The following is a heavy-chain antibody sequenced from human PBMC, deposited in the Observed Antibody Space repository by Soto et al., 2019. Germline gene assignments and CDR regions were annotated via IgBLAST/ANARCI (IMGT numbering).Heavy chain of an antibody. Sequence: SETLSLTCTVSGGSISSSSYYWGWIRQPPGKGLEWIGSIYYSGSTYYNPSLKSRVTISVDTSKNQFSLKLSSVTAADTAVYYCARLSQGTYYDFWSGYYLFDYWGQGTLVTVSS. CDR1: GGSISSSSYY. D-gene: IGHD3-3*01. CDR2: IYYSGST. J-gene: IGHJ4*02. CDR3: ARLSQGTYYDFWSGYYLFDY. V-gene: IGHV4-39*01.